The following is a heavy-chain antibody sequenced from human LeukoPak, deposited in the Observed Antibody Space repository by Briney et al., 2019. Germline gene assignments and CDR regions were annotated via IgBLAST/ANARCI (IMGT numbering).Heavy chain of an antibody. V-gene: IGHV3-30-3*01. CDR1: GSTFSSYA. D-gene: IGHD5-12*01. J-gene: IGHJ6*02. CDR3: ATWCRDGYNCGMGV. CDR2: ISYDGSNK. Sequence: GGSLRLSCAASGSTFSSYAMHWVRQAPGKGLEWVAVISYDGSNKYYADSVKGRFTISRDNSKNTLYLQMNSLRAEDTAVYYCATWCRDGYNCGMGVWGQGTTVTVSS.